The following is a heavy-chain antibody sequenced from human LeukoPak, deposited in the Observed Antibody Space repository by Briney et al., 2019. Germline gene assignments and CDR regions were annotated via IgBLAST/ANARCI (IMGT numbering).Heavy chain of an antibody. J-gene: IGHJ6*02. D-gene: IGHD2-15*01. CDR2: ISGCGGGT. CDR1: GFTFSSYA. CDR3: AKRVRYCSGGSCYYYYYGMDV. V-gene: IGHV3-23*01. Sequence: GGSLRLSCAASGFTFSSYAMSWVRQAPGKGLEWVSAISGCGGGTYYADSVKGRFTISRDNSKNTLYLQMNSLRAEDTAVYYCAKRVRYCSGGSCYYYYYGMDVWGQGTTVTVSS.